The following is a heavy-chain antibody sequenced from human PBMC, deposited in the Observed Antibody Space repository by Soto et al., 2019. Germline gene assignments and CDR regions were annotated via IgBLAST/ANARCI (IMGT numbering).Heavy chain of an antibody. CDR1: GGSFRGYY. D-gene: IGHD3-16*01. Sequence: SEPLCLTCAVYGGSFRGYYWSWIRKPPGKGLEWIGEINHSGSTNYNPSLKSRVTISVDTSKNQFSLKLSSVTAADTAVYYCARRGGYAHYYYYGMDVWGQGTTVTVSS. CDR3: ARRGGYAHYYYYGMDV. CDR2: INHSGST. V-gene: IGHV4-34*01. J-gene: IGHJ6*02.